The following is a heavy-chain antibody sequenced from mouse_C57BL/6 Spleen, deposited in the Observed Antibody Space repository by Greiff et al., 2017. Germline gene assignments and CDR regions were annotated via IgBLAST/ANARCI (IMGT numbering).Heavy chain of an antibody. CDR3: ARGDTTVVASDY. CDR2: ISYDGSN. J-gene: IGHJ2*01. V-gene: IGHV3-6*01. CDR1: GYSITSGYY. D-gene: IGHD1-1*01. Sequence: ESGPGLVKPSQSLSLTCSVTGYSITSGYYWNWIRQFPGNKLEWMGDISYDGSNNYNPSLKNRISITRDTSKNQFFLKLNSVTTEDTATYYCARGDTTVVASDYWGQGTTLTVSS.